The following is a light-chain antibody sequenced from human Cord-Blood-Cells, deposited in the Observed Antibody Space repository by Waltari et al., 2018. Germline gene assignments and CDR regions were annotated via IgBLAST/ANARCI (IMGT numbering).Light chain of an antibody. CDR3: SSYTSSSSWV. J-gene: IGLJ3*02. CDR2: DVS. CDR1: RSDVGGYNY. Sequence: QSALTQPASVSGSPGQSIPISCTGTRSDVGGYNYVSWNQQHPGKAPKLMIYDVSKRPSGVSNRFSGSKSGNTASLTISGLQAEDEADYYCSSYTSSSSWVFGGGTKLTVL. V-gene: IGLV2-14*01.